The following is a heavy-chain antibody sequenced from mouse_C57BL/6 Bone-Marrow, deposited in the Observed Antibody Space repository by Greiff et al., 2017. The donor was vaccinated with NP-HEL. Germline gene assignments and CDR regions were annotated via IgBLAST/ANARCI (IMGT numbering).Heavy chain of an antibody. V-gene: IGHV3-6*01. Sequence: EVKLQESGPGLVKPSQSLSLTCSVTGYSITSGYYWNWIRQFPGNKLEWMGYISYDGSNNYNPSLKNRISITRDTSKNQFFLKLNSVTTEDTATYYCARDEGGYDGHAMDYWGQGTSVTVSS. CDR3: ARDEGGYDGHAMDY. CDR1: GYSITSGYY. D-gene: IGHD2-2*01. J-gene: IGHJ4*01. CDR2: ISYDGSN.